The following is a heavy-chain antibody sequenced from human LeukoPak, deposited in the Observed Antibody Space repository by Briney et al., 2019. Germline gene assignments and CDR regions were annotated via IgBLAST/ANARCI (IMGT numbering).Heavy chain of an antibody. V-gene: IGHV1-18*01. Sequence: GASVKVSCKASGGTFSSYAISWVRQAPGQGLEWMGWISAYNGNTNYAQKLQGRVTMTTDTSTSTAYMELRSLRSDDTAVYYCARVGLSSGWYDYYYGMDVWGQGTTVTVSS. D-gene: IGHD6-19*01. CDR1: GGTFSSYA. CDR2: ISAYNGNT. CDR3: ARVGLSSGWYDYYYGMDV. J-gene: IGHJ6*02.